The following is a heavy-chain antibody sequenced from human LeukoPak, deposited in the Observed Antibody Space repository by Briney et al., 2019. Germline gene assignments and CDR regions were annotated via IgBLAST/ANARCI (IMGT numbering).Heavy chain of an antibody. V-gene: IGHV3-21*01. CDR1: GFNFSSYT. Sequence: GGSLRLSCAASGFASGFNFSSYTMNWVRQAPGKGLEWISSITSRSTYLYYAASVKGRFTISRDNARHSLFLQMSSLRAEDTAVYYCARAGSGSSFGAFDIWGQGTMVTVSS. CDR3: ARAGSGSSFGAFDI. J-gene: IGHJ3*02. D-gene: IGHD1-26*01. CDR2: ITSRSTYL.